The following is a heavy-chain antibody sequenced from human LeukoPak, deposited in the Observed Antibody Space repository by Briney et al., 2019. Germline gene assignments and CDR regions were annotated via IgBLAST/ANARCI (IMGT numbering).Heavy chain of an antibody. CDR1: GYTFTSYY. CDR3: ARDSSSSPYYYGMDV. CDR2: INPSGGST. J-gene: IGHJ6*02. V-gene: IGHV1-46*01. Sequence: ASVKVSCKASGYTFTSYYMHWVRQAPGQGLEWMGIINPSGGSTSYAQKFQGRVTMTRDTSTSTVYMELSSLRSEDTAVYYCARDSSSSPYYYGMDVWGQGTTVTVSS. D-gene: IGHD6-6*01.